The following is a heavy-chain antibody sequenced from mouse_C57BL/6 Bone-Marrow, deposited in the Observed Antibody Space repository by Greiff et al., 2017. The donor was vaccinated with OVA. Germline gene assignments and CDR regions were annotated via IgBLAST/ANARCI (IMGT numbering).Heavy chain of an antibody. CDR1: GYTFTSYT. D-gene: IGHD2-5*01. CDR2: INPSSGYT. Sequence: VQLQESGAELARPGASVKMSCKASGYTFTSYTMHWVKQRPGQGLEWIGYINPSSGYTKYNQKFKDKATLTADKSSSTSYKLLSSLTSEYSAVYYCARSGSNYDYFDDWGQGTTLTVSS. CDR3: ARSGSNYDYFDD. V-gene: IGHV1-4*01. J-gene: IGHJ2*01.